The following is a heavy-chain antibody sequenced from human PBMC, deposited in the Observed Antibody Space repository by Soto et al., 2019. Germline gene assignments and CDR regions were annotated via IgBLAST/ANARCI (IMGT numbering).Heavy chain of an antibody. V-gene: IGHV1-18*04. CDR2: ISAYNGNT. D-gene: IGHD3-9*01. CDR1: GYTFTSYG. J-gene: IGHJ6*02. Sequence: GASVKVSGKASGYTFTSYGISWVLQAPGQGLEWMGWISAYNGNTSFAQKLQGRVTMTTDTSTSTAYMELRSLRSDDTAVYYCAREGRNFAWLLDYYGMDVWGQGTTVTVSS. CDR3: AREGRNFAWLLDYYGMDV.